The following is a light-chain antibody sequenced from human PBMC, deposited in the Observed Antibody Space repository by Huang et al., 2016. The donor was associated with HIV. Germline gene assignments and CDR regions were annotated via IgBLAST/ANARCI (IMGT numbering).Light chain of an antibody. V-gene: IGKV1-9*01. CDR1: QDIGTY. CDR2: GAS. Sequence: IQLTQSPSSLSVSVGDRVTITCRASQDIGTYLAWYQQKPGRAPTVLFYGASRLQSGVTSRFSGSGSGTQFTLTISSLQPEDFAMYYCQQLNTFPLTFGGGTKVEF. J-gene: IGKJ4*01. CDR3: QQLNTFPLT.